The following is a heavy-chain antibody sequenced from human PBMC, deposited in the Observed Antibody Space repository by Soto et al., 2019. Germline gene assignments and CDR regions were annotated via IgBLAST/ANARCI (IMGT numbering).Heavy chain of an antibody. CDR3: ERGTGTTGGGGAR. J-gene: IGHJ4*02. V-gene: IGHV3-48*01. Sequence: EVQLVESGGGLVQPGGSLRLSCAASGFTFSTYTMNWVRQAPGKGLEWVSYISASGNTISYADSVRGRFTISRDNAKNSLYLQITSLKADDTAVYYRERGTGTTGGGGARWGQGTLVTVSS. CDR1: GFTFSTYT. D-gene: IGHD1-1*01. CDR2: ISASGNTI.